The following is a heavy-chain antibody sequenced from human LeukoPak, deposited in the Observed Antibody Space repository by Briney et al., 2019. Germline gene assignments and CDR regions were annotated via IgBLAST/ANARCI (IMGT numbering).Heavy chain of an antibody. CDR3: ARAPDTAMVAYYYYYMDV. V-gene: IGHV1-69*13. Sequence: ASVKVSCKXSGYTFSSYAISWVRQAPGQGLEWMGVIIPIFGTANYAQKFQGRVTITADESTSTAYMELSSLRSEDTAVYYCARAPDTAMVAYYYYYMDVWGKGATVTVSS. CDR1: GYTFSSYA. J-gene: IGHJ6*03. CDR2: IIPIFGTA. D-gene: IGHD5-18*01.